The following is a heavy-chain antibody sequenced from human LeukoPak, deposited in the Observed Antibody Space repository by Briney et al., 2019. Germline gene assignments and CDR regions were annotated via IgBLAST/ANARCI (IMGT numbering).Heavy chain of an antibody. V-gene: IGHV3-9*01. CDR3: AKVGRWLQLDY. Sequence: GGSLRLSCAASGFTFDDYVMHWVRQAPGKGLEWVSGISWNSGSIGYADSVKGRFTISRDNAKNSLYLQMNSLRAEDTALYYCAKVGRWLQLDYWGQGTLVTVSS. CDR2: ISWNSGSI. CDR1: GFTFDDYV. J-gene: IGHJ4*02. D-gene: IGHD5-24*01.